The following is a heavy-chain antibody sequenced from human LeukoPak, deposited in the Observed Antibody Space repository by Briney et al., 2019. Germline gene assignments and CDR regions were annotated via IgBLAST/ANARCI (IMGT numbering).Heavy chain of an antibody. CDR1: GFTFSSYS. V-gene: IGHV3-21*01. D-gene: IGHD3-16*01. CDR3: ARDQGLGGYFDY. J-gene: IGHJ4*02. CDR2: ISSSSSYI. Sequence: PGGSLRLSRAAPGFTFSSYSMNWVRQAPGKGLEWVSSISSSSSYIYYADSVKGRFTISRDNAKNSLYLQMNSLRAEDTAVYYCARDQGLGGYFDYWGQGTLVTVSS.